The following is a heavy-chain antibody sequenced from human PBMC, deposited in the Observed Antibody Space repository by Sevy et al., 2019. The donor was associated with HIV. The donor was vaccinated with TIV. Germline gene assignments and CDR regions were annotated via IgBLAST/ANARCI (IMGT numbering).Heavy chain of an antibody. D-gene: IGHD3-10*01. CDR2: IKQDGSET. J-gene: IGHJ4*02. V-gene: IGHV3-7*01. Sequence: GGSLRLSCAASGFTCSSYWMSWIRQAPGKGLEWVANIKQDGSETYYVDSVKGRFTISRDNAKNSLYLQMNSLRAEDTALYYCARGKSYYGSGTYYFDYWGQGTLVTVSS. CDR3: ARGKSYYGSGTYYFDY. CDR1: GFTCSSYW.